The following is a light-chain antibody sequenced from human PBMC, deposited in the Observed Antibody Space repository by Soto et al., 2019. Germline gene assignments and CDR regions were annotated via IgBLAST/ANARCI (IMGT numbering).Light chain of an antibody. CDR1: QSISTW. Sequence: DIQMTQSPSTLSSSVGDRVTITCRANQSISTWLAWYQQEPGKAPKLLIYKASHLGSGVPSRFSGSGSGTEFTITISSLEPDDFASYYCQQYSSYSRTCGQGTKVEIK. J-gene: IGKJ1*01. CDR3: QQYSSYSRT. V-gene: IGKV1-5*03. CDR2: KAS.